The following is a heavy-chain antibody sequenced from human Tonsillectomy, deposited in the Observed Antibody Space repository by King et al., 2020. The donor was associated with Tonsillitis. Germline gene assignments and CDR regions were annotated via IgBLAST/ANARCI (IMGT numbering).Heavy chain of an antibody. CDR3: ARTADSSSSAYFDY. Sequence: VTLKESGPALVKPTQTLTLTCTFSGFSLSTSGMRVSWIRQPPGKALEWLARIDWDDDKFYSTSLKTRLTIPKDTSKNQVVLTMTNMDPVDTATYYCARTADSSSSAYFDYWGQGTLVTVSS. D-gene: IGHD6-6*01. J-gene: IGHJ4*02. V-gene: IGHV2-70*04. CDR2: IDWDDDK. CDR1: GFSLSTSGMR.